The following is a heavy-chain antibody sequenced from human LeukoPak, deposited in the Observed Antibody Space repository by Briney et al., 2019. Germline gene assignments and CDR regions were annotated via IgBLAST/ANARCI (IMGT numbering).Heavy chain of an antibody. CDR2: INHSGST. Sequence: SETLSLTCAVYGGSFSGYYWSWIRQPPGKGLEWIGEINHSGSTNYNPSLKSRVTISVDTSKNQFSLKLSSVTAADTAVYYCARGTVVGAGPFDYWGQGTLVTVSS. CDR1: GGSFSGYY. CDR3: ARGTVVGAGPFDY. V-gene: IGHV4-34*01. J-gene: IGHJ4*02.